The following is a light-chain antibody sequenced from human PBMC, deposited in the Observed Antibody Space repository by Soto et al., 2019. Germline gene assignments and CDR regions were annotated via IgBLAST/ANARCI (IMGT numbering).Light chain of an antibody. J-gene: IGKJ1*01. V-gene: IGKV1-39*01. Sequence: DIQLTQSPSSLSASVGDRVTIACRASQNIGDSLNWYQQKPGKAPKLLIYDASTLPSGVPSRFSGSGSGTDFTLTISSLHPEHFATYYCQQSYSTPRTFGQGTKVEV. CDR3: QQSYSTPRT. CDR2: DAS. CDR1: QNIGDS.